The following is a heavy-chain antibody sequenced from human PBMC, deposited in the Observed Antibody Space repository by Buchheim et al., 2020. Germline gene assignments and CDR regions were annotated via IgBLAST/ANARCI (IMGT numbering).Heavy chain of an antibody. CDR2: INGGNGNT. Sequence: QVHLVQSGAEVKTPGASVKLSCNASGYTFTNYAIHWVRQAPGQRLECMGWINGGNGNTKYSQDLQGTVTFTRDTSANTAYMELSSLRSEDTAVYYCVRARYGDYTFDYWGQGTL. D-gene: IGHD4-17*01. CDR3: VRARYGDYTFDY. V-gene: IGHV1-3*01. J-gene: IGHJ4*02. CDR1: GYTFTNYA.